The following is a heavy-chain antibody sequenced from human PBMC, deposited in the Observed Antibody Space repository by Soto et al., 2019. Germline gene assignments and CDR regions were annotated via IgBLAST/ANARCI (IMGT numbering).Heavy chain of an antibody. CDR3: ATDPRRFLEWLRPSWFDP. CDR1: GFTFSSYA. V-gene: IGHV3-23*01. J-gene: IGHJ5*02. Sequence: PGGSLRLSCAASGFTFSSYAMSWVRQAPGKGLEWVSAICGSGGSTYYADSVKGRFTISRDNSKNTLYLQMNSLRAEDTAVYYCATDPRRFLEWLRPSWFDPWGQGTLVTVSS. CDR2: ICGSGGST. D-gene: IGHD3-3*01.